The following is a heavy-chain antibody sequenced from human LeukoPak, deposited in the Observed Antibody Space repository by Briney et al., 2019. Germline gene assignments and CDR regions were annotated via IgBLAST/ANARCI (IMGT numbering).Heavy chain of an antibody. D-gene: IGHD2-15*01. Sequence: GGSLRLSCAASGFTFSDYYMSWIRQAPGKGLEWVSYISSSGSTIYYADSVKGRFTISRDNAKNSLYLQMNSLRAEDTAVYYCASGPRYCSGGSCYGRLLDYYGMDVWGQGTTVTVSS. J-gene: IGHJ6*02. CDR2: ISSSGSTI. CDR1: GFTFSDYY. CDR3: ASGPRYCSGGSCYGRLLDYYGMDV. V-gene: IGHV3-11*01.